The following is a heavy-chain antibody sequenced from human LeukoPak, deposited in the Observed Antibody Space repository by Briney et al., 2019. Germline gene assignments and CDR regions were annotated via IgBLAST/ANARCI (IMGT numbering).Heavy chain of an antibody. Sequence: GRCLRLAWSASGFTVISFGISSVRHARGSWLEWLSSITGTHYTTNNTDSVEARFTISRNNSKNTLYLQMSSLRADEMAVYYCTKDHNGDYVRAFDPWGQGTLVTVSP. V-gene: IGHV3-23*01. J-gene: IGHJ5*02. CDR3: TKDHNGDYVRAFDP. CDR1: GFTVISFG. D-gene: IGHD4-17*01. CDR2: ITGTHYTT.